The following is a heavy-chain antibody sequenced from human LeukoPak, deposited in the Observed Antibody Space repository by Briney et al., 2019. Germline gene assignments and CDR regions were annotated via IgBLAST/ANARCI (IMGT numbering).Heavy chain of an antibody. Sequence: GRSLRLSCAASGFTFSSYGMHWVRQAPGKGLEWVAVIWYDGSNKYYADSVKGRFTISRDNSRNTLYLQMNSLRGEYTAVYYCAKKGSGLTGTTVGLDYWGQGTLVTVSS. J-gene: IGHJ4*02. V-gene: IGHV3-33*03. CDR3: AKKGSGLTGTTVGLDY. CDR1: GFTFSSYG. D-gene: IGHD1-20*01. CDR2: IWYDGSNK.